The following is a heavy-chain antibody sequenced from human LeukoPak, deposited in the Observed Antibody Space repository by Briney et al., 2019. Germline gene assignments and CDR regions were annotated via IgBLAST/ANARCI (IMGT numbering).Heavy chain of an antibody. J-gene: IGHJ4*02. Sequence: ASVKVSCKASGYTFTTYAMHWVRQAPGQRLEWMGWINAGNGNTKYSQNFQGRVTITRDTSASTAYMELSSLRSEDTAVYYCARFSTVTISFDSWGQGTLVTVSA. CDR3: ARFSTVTISFDS. V-gene: IGHV1-3*01. CDR1: GYTFTTYA. D-gene: IGHD4-17*01. CDR2: INAGNGNT.